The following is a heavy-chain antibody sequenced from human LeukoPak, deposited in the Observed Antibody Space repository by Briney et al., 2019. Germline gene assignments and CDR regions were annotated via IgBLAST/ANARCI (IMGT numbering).Heavy chain of an antibody. CDR2: ITSSSSYI. D-gene: IGHD2-2*01. CDR3: AKDLGDIAGVVPAAMISGLDY. Sequence: EGSLRLSCAASGFTFSSYWMHWVRQAPGKGLEWVSSITSSSSYIYYADSVKGRFTISRDNAKNSLYLQMNSLRAEDTAVYYCAKDLGDIAGVVPAAMISGLDYWGQGTLVTVSS. V-gene: IGHV3-21*01. CDR1: GFTFSSYW. J-gene: IGHJ4*02.